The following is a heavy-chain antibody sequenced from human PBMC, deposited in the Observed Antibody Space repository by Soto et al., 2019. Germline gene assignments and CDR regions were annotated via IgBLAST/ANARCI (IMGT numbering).Heavy chain of an antibody. CDR3: AISGLGYCSGGSCYRYYFDY. CDR2: IIPILGIA. Sequence: SVKVSWKASGGAFSSYTISWVRQAPGQGLEWMGRIIPILGIANYAQKFQGRVTITADKSTSTAYMELSSLRSEDTAVYYCAISGLGYCSGGSCYRYYFDYWGQGTLVTVSS. CDR1: GGAFSSYT. J-gene: IGHJ4*02. D-gene: IGHD2-15*01. V-gene: IGHV1-69*02.